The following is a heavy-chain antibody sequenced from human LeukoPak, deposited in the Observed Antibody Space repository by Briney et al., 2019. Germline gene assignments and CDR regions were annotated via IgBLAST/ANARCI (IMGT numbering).Heavy chain of an antibody. CDR2: INPNSGGT. J-gene: IGHJ4*02. CDR3: ARPIGGSGSSLLFFDY. CDR1: GYTFTGYY. D-gene: IGHD3-10*01. V-gene: IGHV1-2*02. Sequence: ASVKVSCKASGYTFTGYYMHWVRQAPGQGLEWMGWINPNSGGTNYAQQFQGRVTMTRDTSISTAYMELSRLRSDDSAVYYCARPIGGSGSSLLFFDYWGQGTLVTVSS.